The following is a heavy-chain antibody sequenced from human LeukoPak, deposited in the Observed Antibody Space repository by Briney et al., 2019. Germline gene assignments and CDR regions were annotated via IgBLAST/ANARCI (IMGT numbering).Heavy chain of an antibody. CDR3: ARGVPDDY. CDR1: GFTFNNYA. J-gene: IGHJ4*02. D-gene: IGHD1-14*01. V-gene: IGHV3-21*01. Sequence: GGSLRLSCAASGFTFNNYAMNWVRQAPGKGLEWVSSISRTSSDIYYADSVKGRFTISRDNAKNSLYLQMNSLRAEDTAVYYCARGVPDDYWGQGTLVTVSS. CDR2: ISRTSSDI.